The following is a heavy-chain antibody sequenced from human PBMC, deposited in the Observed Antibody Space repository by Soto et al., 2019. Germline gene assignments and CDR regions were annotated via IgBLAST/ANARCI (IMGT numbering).Heavy chain of an antibody. Sequence: GGSLRLSCAASGFTFSDFYMSWVRQAPGKGLAWVSCISSSGSTIYYADSVKGRFTISRDNGKNSLYLQMKSLRAEATAVYYRARDLVFWDLWSGFPPYFGYRGQGILLTVSS. CDR3: ARDLVFWDLWSGFPPYFGY. CDR2: ISSSGSTI. CDR1: GFTFSDFY. J-gene: IGHJ4*02. V-gene: IGHV3-11*01. D-gene: IGHD3-3*01.